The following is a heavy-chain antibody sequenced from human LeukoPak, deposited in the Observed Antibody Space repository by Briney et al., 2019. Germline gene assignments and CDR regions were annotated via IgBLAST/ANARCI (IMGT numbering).Heavy chain of an antibody. D-gene: IGHD6-13*01. CDR2: IYSGGST. CDR3: ARDNSSWYRFGY. CDR1: GFTVSSNY. Sequence: GGSLRLSCAASGFTVSSNYMSWVRQAPGKGLEWVSVIYSGGSTYYADSVKGRFTISRDNSKNTLYLQMNSLRAEDTAVYYCARDNSSWYRFGYWGQGTLVTVSS. V-gene: IGHV3-66*02. J-gene: IGHJ4*02.